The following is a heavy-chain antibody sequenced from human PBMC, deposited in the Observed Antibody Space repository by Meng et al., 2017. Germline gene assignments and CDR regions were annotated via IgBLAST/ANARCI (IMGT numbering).Heavy chain of an antibody. J-gene: IGHJ3*02. V-gene: IGHV4-4*02. D-gene: IGHD2-15*01. CDR1: GGSISSSNW. CDR2: IYHSGST. Sequence: SETLSLTCAVSGGSISSSNWWSWVRQPPGKGLEWIGEIYHSGSTNYNPSLKSRVTISVDKSKSQFSLKLSSVTAADTAVYYCARMVDRDCSGGSCYSSKAFDIWGQGTMVTVSS. CDR3: ARMVDRDCSGGSCYSSKAFDI.